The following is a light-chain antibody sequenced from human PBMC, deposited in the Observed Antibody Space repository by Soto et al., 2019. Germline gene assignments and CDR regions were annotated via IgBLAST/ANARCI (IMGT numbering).Light chain of an antibody. V-gene: IGLV1-47*02. Sequence: QSVLTQPPSASGTPGQRVTISCSGSSSNIGSNYVYWYQQLPGTAPKLLIYSNNQRPSGVPDRFSGSKSGTSASLAISGLRSEDEADYYCAAWDDSLSVLWVFGGGTQLT. J-gene: IGLJ3*02. CDR2: SNN. CDR1: SSNIGSNY. CDR3: AAWDDSLSVLWV.